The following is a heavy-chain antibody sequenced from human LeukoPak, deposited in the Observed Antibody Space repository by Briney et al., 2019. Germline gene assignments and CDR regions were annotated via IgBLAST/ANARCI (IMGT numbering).Heavy chain of an antibody. CDR2: IYISDST. D-gene: IGHD3-16*01. J-gene: IGHJ4*02. V-gene: IGHV4-61*02. CDR3: ARGRLGDSFDY. CDR1: GGSITSGSYY. Sequence: SETLSLTCIVSGGSITSGSYYWNWIRQPAGKGLEWIGRIYISDSTNYNPSLTSRVTISVATSKNQFSLNLSSVTAADTAVYYCARGRLGDSFDYWGQGILVTVSS.